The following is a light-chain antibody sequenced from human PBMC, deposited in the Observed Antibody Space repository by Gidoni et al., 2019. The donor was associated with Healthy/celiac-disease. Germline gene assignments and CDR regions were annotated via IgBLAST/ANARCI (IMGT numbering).Light chain of an antibody. Sequence: EIVMTQSPATLSVSPGERATLSCSASQSVSNHIAWYQQKPGQAPRLLISGATTRATGIPARFSGSGSGTEFTLTSSRLQSEDFAIYYCQKYNNDRTFGQGTKLEIK. CDR2: GAT. V-gene: IGKV3-15*01. CDR1: QSVSNH. CDR3: QKYNNDRT. J-gene: IGKJ2*01.